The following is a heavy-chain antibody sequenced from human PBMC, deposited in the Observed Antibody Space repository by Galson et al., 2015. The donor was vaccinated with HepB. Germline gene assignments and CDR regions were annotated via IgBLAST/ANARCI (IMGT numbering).Heavy chain of an antibody. J-gene: IGHJ3*02. CDR2: ISSNGGST. V-gene: IGHV3-64*01. CDR1: GFTFSSYA. CDR3: ARGKQWLVPFEAFDI. D-gene: IGHD6-19*01. Sequence: SLRLSCAASGFTFSSYAMHWVRQAPGKGPEYVSAISSNGGSTYYANSVKGRFTISRDNSKNTLYLQMGSLRAEDMAVYYCARGKQWLVPFEAFDIWGQGTMVTVSS.